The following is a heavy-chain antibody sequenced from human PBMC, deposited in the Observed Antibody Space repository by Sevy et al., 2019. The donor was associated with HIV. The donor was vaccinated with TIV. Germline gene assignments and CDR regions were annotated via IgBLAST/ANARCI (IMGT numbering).Heavy chain of an antibody. J-gene: IGHJ4*02. V-gene: IGHV3-33*06. CDR3: AKESGSDWYFDY. CDR2: IFYDGNYK. CDR1: GFTFSRNG. D-gene: IGHD2-21*01. Sequence: GGPLRLSCAASGFTFSRNGMHWVRQAPGKGLEWVAGIFYDGNYKYYADSVKGRFSISRDNSENTLYVQMDSLRVEDTAVYYCAKESGSDWYFDYWGQGTLVTVSS.